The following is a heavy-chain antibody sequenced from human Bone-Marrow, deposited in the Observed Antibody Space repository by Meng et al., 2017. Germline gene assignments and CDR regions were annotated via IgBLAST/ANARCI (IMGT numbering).Heavy chain of an antibody. CDR3: AGDFDY. J-gene: IGHJ4*02. CDR1: GFTFSSYA. V-gene: IGHV3-48*04. CDR2: ISSSGNTI. Sequence: VQLVESGGGVVQPGRSLRLSCAASGFTFSSYAMHWVRQAPGKGLEWISYISSSGNTIYYADSVKGRFTISRDNAKNSLYLQMNGLRAEDTAVYYCAGDFDYWGQGTLVTVSS.